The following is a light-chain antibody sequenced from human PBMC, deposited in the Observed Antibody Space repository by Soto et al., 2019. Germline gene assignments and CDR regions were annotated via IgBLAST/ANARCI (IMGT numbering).Light chain of an antibody. J-gene: IGKJ1*01. CDR2: GAS. CDR1: QSVSSSF. CDR3: QQYGSSPPWT. V-gene: IGKV3-20*01. Sequence: EIVLTQSPGTLSFSPGERATLSCRASQSVSSSFLAWYQQKPVQAPRLLIYGASSRATGISDRFSGSVSGTDFTLTISRLEPEDFAVYYCQQYGSSPPWTFGQGIKVEIK.